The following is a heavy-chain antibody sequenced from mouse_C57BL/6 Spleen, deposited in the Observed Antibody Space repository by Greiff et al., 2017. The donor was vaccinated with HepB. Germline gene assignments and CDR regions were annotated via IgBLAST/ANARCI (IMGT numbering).Heavy chain of an antibody. J-gene: IGHJ1*03. Sequence: VQLQESGAELVKPGASVKLSCKASGYTFTEYTIHWVKQRSGQGLEWIGWFYPGSGSIKYNEKFKDKATLTADKSSSNIYMELSRLTSEDAAVYVCERDGGYYYGSSWGYFDVWGTGTTVTVSS. D-gene: IGHD1-1*01. V-gene: IGHV1-62-2*01. CDR2: FYPGSGSI. CDR1: GYTFTEYT. CDR3: ERDGGYYYGSSWGYFDV.